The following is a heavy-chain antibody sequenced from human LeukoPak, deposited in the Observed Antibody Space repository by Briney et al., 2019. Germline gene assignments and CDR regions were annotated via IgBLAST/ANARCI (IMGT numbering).Heavy chain of an antibody. CDR1: GFRFSNYG. Sequence: TGGSLRLSCVGAGFRFSNYGMSWVRHVPGKGLEWVSGINWNGDKSAYVDSVKGRFTISRDSAKNSLYLQMNSLRDEDTAFYYCARAGDYYDSDGAISSAFDIWGQGTMVTVSS. D-gene: IGHD3-22*01. CDR2: INWNGDKS. J-gene: IGHJ3*02. CDR3: ARAGDYYDSDGAISSAFDI. V-gene: IGHV3-20*04.